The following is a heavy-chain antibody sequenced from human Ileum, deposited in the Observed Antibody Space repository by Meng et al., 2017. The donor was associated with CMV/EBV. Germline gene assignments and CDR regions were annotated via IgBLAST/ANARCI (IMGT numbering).Heavy chain of an antibody. J-gene: IGHJ4*02. CDR3: AKDGGFHGAYYGFLDS. V-gene: IGHV3-30*02. CDR2: IYFDGRDK. Sequence: GGSLRLSCAASGFSFSNFVMHWVRQAPGKGLAWVAFIYFDGRDKYYADSVRDRFTISRDNSKNTLYLEMNSPRADDTAVYYCAKDGGFHGAYYGFLDSWGQGTLVTVSS. D-gene: IGHD3-10*01. CDR1: GFSFSNFV.